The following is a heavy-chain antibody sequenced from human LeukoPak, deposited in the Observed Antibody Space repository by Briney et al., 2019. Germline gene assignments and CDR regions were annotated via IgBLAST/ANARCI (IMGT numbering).Heavy chain of an antibody. Sequence: PSETLSLTCTLSGDTFKTYYWSWIRQPPGKGLEWIGYVYSSGITKYDSYNPSLKSRATISVDPSENQFSLKLNFVTAADTALYYCARAGHYGEYGLDVWGQGTTVTVSS. CDR3: ARAGHYGEYGLDV. CDR1: GDTFKTYY. V-gene: IGHV4-59*01. J-gene: IGHJ6*02. D-gene: IGHD4-17*01. CDR2: VYSSGIT.